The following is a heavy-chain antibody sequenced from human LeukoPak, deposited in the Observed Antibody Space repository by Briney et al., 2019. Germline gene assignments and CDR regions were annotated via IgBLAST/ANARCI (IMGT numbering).Heavy chain of an antibody. CDR1: GFTFSSYA. CDR3: AKFSHWNPAGRLDY. V-gene: IGHV3-23*01. Sequence: GGSLRLSCAASGFTFSSYAMSGVRQAPRKGLEWVSAISGSGGSTYYAGSVKGRFTLSRDNSKNTLYLQMNSLRAEDTAVYYCAKFSHWNPAGRLDYWGQGTLVTVSS. CDR2: ISGSGGST. J-gene: IGHJ4*02. D-gene: IGHD1-1*01.